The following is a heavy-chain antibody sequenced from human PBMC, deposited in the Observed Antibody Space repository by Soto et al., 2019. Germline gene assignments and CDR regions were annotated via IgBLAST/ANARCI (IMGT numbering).Heavy chain of an antibody. Sequence: QVQLVESGGGVVQPGRSLRLSCAASGFTFSSYGMHWVRQAPGKGLEWVAVISYDGSNKYYADSVKGRFTISRDNSKNTLYLQMNSLRAEDTAVYYCAKPRPHDYGDYDCFDYWGQGTLVTVSS. CDR1: GFTFSSYG. V-gene: IGHV3-30*18. J-gene: IGHJ4*02. D-gene: IGHD4-17*01. CDR2: ISYDGSNK. CDR3: AKPRPHDYGDYDCFDY.